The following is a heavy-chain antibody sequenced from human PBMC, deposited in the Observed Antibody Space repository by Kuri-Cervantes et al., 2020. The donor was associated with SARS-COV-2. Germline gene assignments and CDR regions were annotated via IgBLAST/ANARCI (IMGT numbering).Heavy chain of an antibody. CDR1: GCTFSRYA. V-gene: IGHV1-69*05. D-gene: IGHD2-2*01. CDR2: IFPIFGTV. CDR3: SRQYCTSSTCYDGNFDS. Sequence: SVQVSCKASGCTFSRYAISWVRQAPGQGLEWMGVIFPIFGTVNYVQQFQGRDTITTDESTGTAYMELSSRGSDDTAVYYCSRQYCTSSTCYDGNFDSWGQGTLVTVSS. J-gene: IGHJ4*02.